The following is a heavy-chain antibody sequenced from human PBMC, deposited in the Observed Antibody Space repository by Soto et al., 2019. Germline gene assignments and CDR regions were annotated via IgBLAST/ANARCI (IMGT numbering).Heavy chain of an antibody. Sequence: SETLSLTCTVSGGSISSSSYYWGWIRQPPGKGLDWIGSIYYSGSTYYNPSLKSRVTISVDTSKNPFSLKLSSVTAAGTGVYYCARSTGRHLDLWGQGILVTV. CDR1: GGSISSSSYY. V-gene: IGHV4-39*01. J-gene: IGHJ5*02. CDR2: IYYSGST. CDR3: ARSTGRHLDL.